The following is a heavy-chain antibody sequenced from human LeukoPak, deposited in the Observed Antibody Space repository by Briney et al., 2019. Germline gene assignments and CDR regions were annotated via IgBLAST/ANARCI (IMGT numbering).Heavy chain of an antibody. V-gene: IGHV3-11*01. J-gene: IGHJ6*03. CDR1: GFTFSDYY. Sequence: GGSLRLSCAASGFTFSDYYMSWIRQAPGKGLEWVSYISSSGSTIYYADSVKGRFTISRDNAKNSLYLQMNSLRAEDTALYYCARASRDITIFGVVMADYYYYYMDVWGKGTTVTVSS. D-gene: IGHD3-3*01. CDR2: ISSSGSTI. CDR3: ARASRDITIFGVVMADYYYYYMDV.